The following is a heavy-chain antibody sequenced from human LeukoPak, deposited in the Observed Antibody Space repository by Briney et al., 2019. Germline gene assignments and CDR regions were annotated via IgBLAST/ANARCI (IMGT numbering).Heavy chain of an antibody. CDR3: AGESFDI. J-gene: IGHJ3*02. V-gene: IGHV3-30*04. CDR2: ISKDGSMK. CDR1: GFTFSNYA. Sequence: SGGSLRLSCAASGFTFSNYAMDWVRQAPGKGLEWVAVISKDGSMKYYADSVQGRFTVSRDNSNNTLYLQMNSLRTEDTAVYYCAGESFDIWGQGTMVTVSS.